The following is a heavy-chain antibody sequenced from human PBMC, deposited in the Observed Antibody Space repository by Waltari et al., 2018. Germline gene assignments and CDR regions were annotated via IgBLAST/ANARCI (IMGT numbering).Heavy chain of an antibody. V-gene: IGHV1-8*03. CDR1: GYTFPRYD. Sequence: QVQLVQSGAEVKKPGASVKVSCKASGYTFPRYDINWVRQATGQGLEWMGWMNPNSGNTGYAQKFQGRVTITRNTSISTTYMELSSLRSEDTAVYYCARAGGYCSDGSCFSGWFDPWGQGTLVTVSS. J-gene: IGHJ5*02. D-gene: IGHD2-15*01. CDR3: ARAGGYCSDGSCFSGWFDP. CDR2: MNPNSGNT.